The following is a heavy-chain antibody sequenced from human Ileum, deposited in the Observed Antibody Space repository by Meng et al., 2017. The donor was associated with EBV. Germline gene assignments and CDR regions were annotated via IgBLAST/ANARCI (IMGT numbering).Heavy chain of an antibody. CDR3: TRQGQDL. D-gene: IGHD2-15*01. J-gene: IGHJ4*02. CDR2: ISSENYT. Sequence: QVKRGESGGCVVQPGRSLRLSCVVSGLTFSKQIIHWIRQAPGEGLDWVAVISSENYTYYSDSVKGRFTITRDNSANTVYLQMDNLGPQDTALYFCTRQGQDLWGQGTLVTVSS. CDR1: GLTFSKQI. V-gene: IGHV3-30*03.